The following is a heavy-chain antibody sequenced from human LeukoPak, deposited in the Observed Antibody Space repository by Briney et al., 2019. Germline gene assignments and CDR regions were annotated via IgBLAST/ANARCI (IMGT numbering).Heavy chain of an antibody. CDR2: MHYSGST. J-gene: IGHJ2*01. Sequence: PSETLSLTCTVSGASISSYYWSWIRQPPGKGLEWIGNMHYSGSTNYNPSLKSRVTISVDTSMNQFSLLLTSATAADTAVYYCARDSLLRGSGWDYWYFDLWGRGTLVTVSS. CDR1: GASISSYY. V-gene: IGHV4-59*01. D-gene: IGHD6-25*01. CDR3: ARDSLLRGSGWDYWYFDL.